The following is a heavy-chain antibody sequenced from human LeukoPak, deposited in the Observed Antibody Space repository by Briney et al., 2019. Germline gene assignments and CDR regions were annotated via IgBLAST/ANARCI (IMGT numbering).Heavy chain of an antibody. CDR3: ARGGAYCSSTSCYEFDY. Sequence: PGRSLRLSCAASGFTFSSYAMHWVRQAPGKGLEGVAVISYDGSNKYYADSVKGRFTISRDNSKNTLYLQMNSLRAEDTAVYYCARGGAYCSSTSCYEFDYWGQGTLVTVSS. CDR1: GFTFSSYA. V-gene: IGHV3-30*04. J-gene: IGHJ4*02. D-gene: IGHD2-2*01. CDR2: ISYDGSNK.